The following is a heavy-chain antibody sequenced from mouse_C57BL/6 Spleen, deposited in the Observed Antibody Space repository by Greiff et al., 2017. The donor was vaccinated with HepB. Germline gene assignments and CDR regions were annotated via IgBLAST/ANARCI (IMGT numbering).Heavy chain of an antibody. CDR1: GYSFTGYY. Sequence: EVQLQQSGPELVKPGASVKISCKASGYSFTGYYMNWVKQSPEKSLEWIGEINPSTGGTTYNQKFKAKATLTVDKSSSTAYMQLKSLTSEDSAVYYCARRGLLPGDYWGQGTTLTVSS. J-gene: IGHJ2*01. CDR2: INPSTGGT. V-gene: IGHV1-42*01. D-gene: IGHD2-13*01. CDR3: ARRGLLPGDY.